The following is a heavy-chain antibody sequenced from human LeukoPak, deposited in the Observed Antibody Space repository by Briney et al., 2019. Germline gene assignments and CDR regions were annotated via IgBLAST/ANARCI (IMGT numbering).Heavy chain of an antibody. Sequence: PGGSLRLSCAASGFTFSSYSMNWVRQAPGKGLEWVSYISSSSSTIYYADSVKGRFTISRDNAKNSLYLQMNSLRAEDTAVYYCAKDHYYGSGSYYRVCRGLDYWGQGTLVTVSS. J-gene: IGHJ4*02. CDR1: GFTFSSYS. CDR2: ISSSSSTI. D-gene: IGHD3-10*01. V-gene: IGHV3-48*01. CDR3: AKDHYYGSGSYYRVCRGLDY.